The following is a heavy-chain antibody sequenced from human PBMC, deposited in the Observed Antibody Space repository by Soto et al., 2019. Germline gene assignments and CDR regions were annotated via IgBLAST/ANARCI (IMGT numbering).Heavy chain of an antibody. CDR2: IIPIFGTA. J-gene: IGHJ4*02. V-gene: IGHV1-69*13. D-gene: IGHD3-10*01. Sequence: SVKVSCKASGGTFSIYAISGVRQSPLQGLEWMGGIIPIFGTANYAQKFQGRVTITADESTSTAYMELSSLRSEDTAVYYCAGLRITMVRGVIIGPRWGQGTLVTVSS. CDR3: AGLRITMVRGVIIGPR. CDR1: GGTFSIYA.